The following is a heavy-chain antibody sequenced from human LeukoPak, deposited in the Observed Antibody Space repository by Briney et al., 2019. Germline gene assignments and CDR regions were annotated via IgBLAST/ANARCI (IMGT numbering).Heavy chain of an antibody. D-gene: IGHD2-2*02. CDR3: AKGMSRLGYCSSTSCYTAGY. CDR1: GFTFSSYA. Sequence: PGGSLRLSCAASGFTFSSYAMSWVRQAPGKGLEWVSAISDSGGSTYYADSVKGRFTISRDNSKNTLYLQMNSLRAEDTAVYYCAKGMSRLGYCSSTSCYTAGYWGQGTLVTVSS. CDR2: ISDSGGST. J-gene: IGHJ4*02. V-gene: IGHV3-23*01.